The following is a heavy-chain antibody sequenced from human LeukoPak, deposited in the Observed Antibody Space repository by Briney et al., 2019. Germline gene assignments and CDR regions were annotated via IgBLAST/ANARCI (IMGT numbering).Heavy chain of an antibody. D-gene: IGHD2-15*01. J-gene: IGHJ6*02. CDR1: GFTFSTHG. CDR2: IWYDGSNK. V-gene: IGHV3-30*02. CDR3: ARENVVVVPGPTYFYYGMDV. Sequence: PGGSLRLSCAASGFTFSTHGMHWVRQAPGKGLEWVTFIWYDGSNKYYADSVKGRFTVSRDNSKNTLFLQMDSLRAEDTAVYYCARENVVVVPGPTYFYYGMDVWGQGTTVTVSS.